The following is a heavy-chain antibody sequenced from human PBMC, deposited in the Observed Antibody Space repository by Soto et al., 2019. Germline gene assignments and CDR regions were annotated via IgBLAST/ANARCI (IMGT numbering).Heavy chain of an antibody. CDR1: GYTFTSYG. D-gene: IGHD6-19*01. CDR2: INAYNGNT. CDR3: ARDPVAGTYFDY. J-gene: IGHJ4*02. V-gene: IGHV1-18*01. Sequence: ASVKVSCKTSGYTFTSYGISWVRQAPGQGLEWMGWINAYNGNTNYAQKLQGRATMTTDTSTSTAYMALRSLRSDDTAVYYCARDPVAGTYFDYWGQGTLVTVSA.